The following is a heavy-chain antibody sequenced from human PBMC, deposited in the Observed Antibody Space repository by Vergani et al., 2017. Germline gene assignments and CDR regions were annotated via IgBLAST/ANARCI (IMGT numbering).Heavy chain of an antibody. J-gene: IGHJ4*02. D-gene: IGHD1-26*01. CDR3: ARDGAGTIDFDY. CDR1: GFTFSSYA. Sequence: QLLESGGGLVQPGGSLRLSCAASGFTFSSYAMSWVRQAPGTGLDWVSAISSSDDSTYYADSVKGRFTISRDNSKNTLYLQMTNVRAEDTAVYFCARDGAGTIDFDYWGPGILVTVSS. V-gene: IGHV3-23*01. CDR2: ISSSDDST.